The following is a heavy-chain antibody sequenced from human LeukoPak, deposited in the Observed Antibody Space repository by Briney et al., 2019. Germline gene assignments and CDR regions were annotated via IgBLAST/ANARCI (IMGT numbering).Heavy chain of an antibody. CDR3: ATGDSSGYYNLGSPLTY. J-gene: IGHJ4*02. V-gene: IGHV1-69*01. CDR1: GGTFNSYA. CDR2: IIPMFGSA. D-gene: IGHD3-22*01. Sequence: GSSVKVSCKSSGGTFNSYAISWVRQAPGQGLEWMGGIIPMFGSANYAQKFQGRVTITADESTSTAYMELSSLRSEDTAVYYCATGDSSGYYNLGSPLTYWGQGTLVTVSS.